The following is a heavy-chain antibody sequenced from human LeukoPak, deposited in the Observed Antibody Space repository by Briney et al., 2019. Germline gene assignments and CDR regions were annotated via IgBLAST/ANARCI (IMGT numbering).Heavy chain of an antibody. V-gene: IGHV4-61*02. J-gene: IGHJ3*02. D-gene: IGHD6-13*01. CDR3: ARGWYLNAFDI. Sequence: SETLSLTCTVSGGSISSGSYYWSWIRQPAGKGLEWIGRIYTSGSTNYNPSLKSRVTISVDTSKNQFSLKLSSVTAADTAVYYCARGWYLNAFDIWGQGTMVTVSS. CDR1: GGSISSGSYY. CDR2: IYTSGST.